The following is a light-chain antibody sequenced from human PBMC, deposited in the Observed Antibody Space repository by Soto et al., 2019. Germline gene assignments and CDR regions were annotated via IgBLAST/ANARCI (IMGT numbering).Light chain of an antibody. J-gene: IGLJ2*01. CDR1: NSDIGGYNY. CDR3: RSYTSRSTLGV. CDR2: DVS. V-gene: IGLV2-14*03. Sequence: QSALTQPASVSGSPGQSITISCTGTNSDIGGYNYVSWYQQHPGKAPKLMIYDVSNLPSGVSYRFSGSKSGNTASLTISGLQAEDEADYYCRSYTSRSTLGVFGGGTKLTVL.